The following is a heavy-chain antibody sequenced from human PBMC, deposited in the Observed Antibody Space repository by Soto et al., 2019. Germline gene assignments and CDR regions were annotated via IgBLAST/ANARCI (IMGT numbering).Heavy chain of an antibody. Sequence: ETLSLTCAVYGGSFSGYYWSWIRQPPGKGLEWIGEINHSGSTNYNPSLKSRVTISVDTSKNQFSLKLSSVTAADTAVYYCARGIGSSPFDPWGQGTLVTVSS. CDR1: GGSFSGYY. J-gene: IGHJ5*02. CDR3: ARGIGSSPFDP. D-gene: IGHD2-15*01. V-gene: IGHV4-34*01. CDR2: INHSGST.